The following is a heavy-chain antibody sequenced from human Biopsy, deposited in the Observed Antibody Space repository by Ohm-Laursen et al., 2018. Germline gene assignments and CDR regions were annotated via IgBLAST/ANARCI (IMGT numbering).Heavy chain of an antibody. CDR3: ANSIVPIYYDVTGEGAFVV. D-gene: IGHD3-16*01. CDR2: TSYDGNKK. V-gene: IGHV3-30*18. CDR1: GFTFSIYG. Sequence: SLRLSCTASGFTFSIYGMHWVRQAPGKGLEWVAVTSYDGNKKYFADSVKGRFTISRDNSKSTLYLQMNSLRAEDTAVYYCANSIVPIYYDVTGEGAFVVWGQGTMVTVSS. J-gene: IGHJ3*01.